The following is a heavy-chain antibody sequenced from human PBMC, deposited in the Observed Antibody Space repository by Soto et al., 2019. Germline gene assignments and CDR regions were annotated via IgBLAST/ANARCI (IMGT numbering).Heavy chain of an antibody. CDR3: VRAPLDYYSADYFDN. D-gene: IGHD2-21*01. CDR2: MNPYSGNT. V-gene: IGHV1-8*01. CDR1: GYTFTNND. J-gene: IGHJ4*02. Sequence: ASVKVSCKASGYTFTNNDINWVRQAAGQGLEWMGWMNPYSGNTGYARNFHGRVTMTRDNSITTAYMELSSLRSEDTAVYYCVRAPLDYYSADYFDNWGQGTLVTVAS.